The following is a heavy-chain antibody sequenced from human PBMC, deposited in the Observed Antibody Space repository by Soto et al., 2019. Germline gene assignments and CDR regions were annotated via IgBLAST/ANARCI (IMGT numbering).Heavy chain of an antibody. CDR2: IYYSGST. V-gene: IGHV4-39*01. Sequence: SETLSVTCTVSGGSIRSSSYYWGWIRQPPGKGLEWIGSIYYSGSTYYNPSLKSRVTISVDTSKNQFSLKLSSVTAADTAVYYCARLTILHYGMDVWGQGTTVTVSS. CDR3: ARLTILHYGMDV. D-gene: IGHD3-3*01. J-gene: IGHJ6*02. CDR1: GGSIRSSSYY.